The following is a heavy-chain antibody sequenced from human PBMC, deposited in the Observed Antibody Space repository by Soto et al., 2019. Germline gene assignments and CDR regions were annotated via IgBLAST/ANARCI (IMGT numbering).Heavy chain of an antibody. Sequence: QVQLVQSGAEVKKPGSSVKVSCKASGGTFSSYAISWVRQAPGQGLAWMGGIIPIFGTANYAQKFQGRATMTADESTSTAYMELSSMRSEDTAVYSCGVGYRITMVRGYSPSNWFDPWGHGTLVTVAS. CDR3: GVGYRITMVRGYSPSNWFDP. J-gene: IGHJ5*02. CDR2: IIPIFGTA. V-gene: IGHV1-69*01. D-gene: IGHD3-10*01. CDR1: GGTFSSYA.